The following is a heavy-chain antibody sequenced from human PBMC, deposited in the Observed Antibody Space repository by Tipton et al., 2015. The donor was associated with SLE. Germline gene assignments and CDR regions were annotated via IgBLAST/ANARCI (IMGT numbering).Heavy chain of an antibody. J-gene: IGHJ4*02. CDR3: ARHSEGQGFDY. CDR1: ADSINSGSFY. CDR2: IDHRGTT. V-gene: IGHV4-39*01. Sequence: TLSLTCTVSADSINSGSFYWGWIRQPPGKGLEWIGSIDHRGTTYSSPSLRSRITTSVDMSKNQFSLNLSSVTAADTAVYYCARHSEGQGFDYWGQGTLVTVSS.